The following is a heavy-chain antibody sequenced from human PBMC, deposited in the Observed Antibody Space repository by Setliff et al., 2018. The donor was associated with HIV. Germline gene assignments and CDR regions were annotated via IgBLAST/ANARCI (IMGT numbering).Heavy chain of an antibody. CDR3: AVVNKVTDFEY. V-gene: IGHV1-69*13. Sequence: SVKVSCKASGGTFSSSAISWVRQAPGQGLEWMGGIIPIFDTANYAQKFQGRVTITADESTSTAYMELSSLRSEDTAMYYCAVVNKVTDFEYWGQGTLVTVSS. CDR2: IIPIFDTA. D-gene: IGHD2-21*01. CDR1: GGTFSSSA. J-gene: IGHJ4*03.